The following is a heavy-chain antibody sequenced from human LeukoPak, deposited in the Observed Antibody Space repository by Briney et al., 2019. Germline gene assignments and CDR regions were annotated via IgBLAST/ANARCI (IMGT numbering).Heavy chain of an antibody. CDR2: ISYDGSNK. V-gene: IGHV3-30*18. CDR3: AKVLRDSGYDGLDY. CDR1: GFTFSSYG. Sequence: GRSLRLSCAASGFTFSSYGMHWVRQAPGKGLEWVAVISYDGSNKYYADSVKGRFTISRDNSKNTLYLQMNSLRAEDTAVYYCAKVLRDSGYDGLDYWGQGTLVTVSS. J-gene: IGHJ4*02. D-gene: IGHD5-12*01.